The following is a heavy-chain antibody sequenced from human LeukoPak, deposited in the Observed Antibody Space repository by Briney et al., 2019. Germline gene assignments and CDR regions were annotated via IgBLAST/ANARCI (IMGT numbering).Heavy chain of an antibody. CDR2: MTGGGTT. D-gene: IGHD3-10*01. CDR3: AKDKIVGDGRWDFDY. CDR1: EFSFSNYA. Sequence: GGSLRLSCVGSEFSFSNYAVSWVRQAPGKGLEWVSGMTGGGTTYYADNVKGRFVISRDNSKNTVYLQMNSLRAEDTALYFCAKDKIVGDGRWDFDYWGQGTLVTVSS. J-gene: IGHJ4*02. V-gene: IGHV3-23*01.